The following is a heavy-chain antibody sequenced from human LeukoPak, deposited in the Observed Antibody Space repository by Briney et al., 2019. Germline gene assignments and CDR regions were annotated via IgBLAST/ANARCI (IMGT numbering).Heavy chain of an antibody. J-gene: IGHJ5*02. CDR1: GGSMNDYY. D-gene: IGHD2-15*01. CDR3: ARDRYCIGGICYSGRFDP. CDR2: MYYSGST. V-gene: IGHV4-59*01. Sequence: PSETLSLTCTVSGGSMNDYYWSWIRQPPGKGLEWIGCMYYSGSTNYNPSLKSRASISIDTSKNQFSLKLSSVTAADTAVYYCARDRYCIGGICYSGRFDPWGRGTLVTVSS.